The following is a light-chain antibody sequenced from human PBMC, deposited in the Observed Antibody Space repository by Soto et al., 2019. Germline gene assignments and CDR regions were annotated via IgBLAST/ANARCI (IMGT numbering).Light chain of an antibody. J-gene: IGKJ1*01. Sequence: EIVMTQSPATLSASPGERATLSCRSSQSITTNLVWYQQKPGQAPRLLIYGASTRATGIPARFSGSGSGTEFTLTISSLQSEEFAVYYCQQSSNWPWTFGQGTKVEIK. CDR3: QQSSNWPWT. V-gene: IGKV3-15*01. CDR1: QSITTN. CDR2: GAS.